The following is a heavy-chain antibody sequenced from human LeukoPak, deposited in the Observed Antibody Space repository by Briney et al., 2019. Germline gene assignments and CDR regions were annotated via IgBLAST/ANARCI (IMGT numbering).Heavy chain of an antibody. CDR3: ARSGGIAVAGAFDY. J-gene: IGHJ4*02. D-gene: IGHD6-19*01. CDR2: IYHSGST. Sequence: SETLSPTCAVSGGSISSSNLWSWVRQPPGKGLEWIGEIYHSGSTNYNPSLKSRVTISVDKSKNQFSLKLSSVTAADTAVYYCARSGGIAVAGAFDYWGQGTLVTVSS. V-gene: IGHV4-4*02. CDR1: GGSISSSNL.